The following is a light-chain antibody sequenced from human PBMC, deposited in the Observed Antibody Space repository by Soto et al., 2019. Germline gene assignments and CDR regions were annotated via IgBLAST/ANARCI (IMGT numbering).Light chain of an antibody. CDR2: KAS. J-gene: IGKJ5*01. V-gene: IGKV1-5*03. CDR3: QQYNSYSWK. Sequence: VYRITINCLASQSISTWLAWYQQKPGKAPKLLIYKASNLESGVPSRFSGSGSQTDFTLTISSLQPDDFATYYCQQYNSYSWKFGQGTRLEIK. CDR1: QSISTW.